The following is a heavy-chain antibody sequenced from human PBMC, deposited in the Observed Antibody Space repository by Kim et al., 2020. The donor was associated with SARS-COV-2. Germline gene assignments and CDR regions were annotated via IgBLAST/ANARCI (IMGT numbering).Heavy chain of an antibody. J-gene: IGHJ4*02. V-gene: IGHV3-48*03. Sequence: YADSVKGRFTISRDNAKNSLYLQMNSLRAEDTAVYYCAHLPYYYDSSGYIWGQGTLVTVSS. D-gene: IGHD3-22*01. CDR3: AHLPYYYDSSGYI.